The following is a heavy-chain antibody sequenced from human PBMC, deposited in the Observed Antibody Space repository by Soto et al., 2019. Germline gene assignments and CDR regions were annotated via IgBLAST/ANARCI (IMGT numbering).Heavy chain of an antibody. Sequence: SETLSLTCTVSGVSISRSSYYWSWIRQPPGKGLEWIGSIYYSGSTYYNPSLKSRVTISVDTSKNQFSLKLSSVTAADTAVYYCASLLEQQLVPARAFDIWGQGTMVTVSS. CDR3: ASLLEQQLVPARAFDI. CDR2: IYYSGST. J-gene: IGHJ3*02. V-gene: IGHV4-39*01. D-gene: IGHD6-13*01. CDR1: GVSISRSSYY.